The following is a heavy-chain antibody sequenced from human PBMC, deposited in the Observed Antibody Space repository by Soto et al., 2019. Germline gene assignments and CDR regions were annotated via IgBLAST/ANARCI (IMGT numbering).Heavy chain of an antibody. J-gene: IGHJ4*02. CDR1: GFSFSSFA. Sequence: EVHLLQSGGGLVQPGGSLRLSCAASGFSFSSFALSWVRQSPGKGLEWVAAVSGRGGDTYYANSVKGWFTISRDNSQITLFLQMNSLRAEASAIYYCAKDPNCDFLSGFSAVYFDYWCQGTLVTVSS. D-gene: IGHD3-3*01. CDR2: VSGRGGDT. CDR3: AKDPNCDFLSGFSAVYFDY. V-gene: IGHV3-23*01.